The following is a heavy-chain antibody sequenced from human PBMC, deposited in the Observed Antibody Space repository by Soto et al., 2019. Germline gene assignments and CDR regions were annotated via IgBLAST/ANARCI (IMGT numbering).Heavy chain of an antibody. CDR2: IRSKAYGGTT. CDR3: AREKLRRERDFDD. D-gene: IGHD1-26*01. Sequence: GGSLRLSCTASGFTFGDYAMSWFRQAPGKGLEWVGFIRSKAYGGTTEYAASVKGRFTISRDDSKSIAYLQMNSLRAEDTAVYYCAREKLRRERDFDDWGQGTRVTVSS. J-gene: IGHJ4*02. CDR1: GFTFGDYA. V-gene: IGHV3-49*03.